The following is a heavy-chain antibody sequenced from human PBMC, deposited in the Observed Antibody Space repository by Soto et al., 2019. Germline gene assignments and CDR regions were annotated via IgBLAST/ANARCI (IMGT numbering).Heavy chain of an antibody. Sequence: SETLSLTCTVSGASITGTSYWSWIRQPAGKGLEWIGRFSLSGTTNYNPSLRSRVTMSADVSKNQFSLRLTSVTAADTALYYCARGMTPPGAPAWYYFVYWGPGILLTVFS. CDR2: FSLSGTT. CDR3: ARGMTPPGAPAWYYFVY. D-gene: IGHD2-8*02. J-gene: IGHJ4*02. V-gene: IGHV4-4*07. CDR1: GASITGTSY.